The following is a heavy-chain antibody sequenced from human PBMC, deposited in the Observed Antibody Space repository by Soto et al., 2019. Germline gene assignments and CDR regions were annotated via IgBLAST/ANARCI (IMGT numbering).Heavy chain of an antibody. J-gene: IGHJ3*02. CDR3: AGEVDTDVGGLGFYDAFDI. V-gene: IGHV4-59*01. CDR1: GGSISNYY. Sequence: KTSETLSLTCTISGGSISNYYWTWIRQTPGKGLEWIGYVYYSGNTNYNPSLKSRVSISVDMSKNQFSLELSSVTAADTAMYYCAGEVDTDVGGLGFYDAFDIWGPGTKVTVSS. D-gene: IGHD5-18*01. CDR2: VYYSGNT.